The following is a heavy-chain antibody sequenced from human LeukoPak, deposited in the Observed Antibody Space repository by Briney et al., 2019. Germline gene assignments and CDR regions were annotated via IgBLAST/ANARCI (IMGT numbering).Heavy chain of an antibody. CDR2: IHYSGST. CDR3: ARALASNCSSTSCYAFDI. V-gene: IGHV4-59*12. CDR1: GGSISSYY. D-gene: IGHD2-2*01. J-gene: IGHJ3*02. Sequence: SETLSLTCTVSGGSISSYYWSWIRQPPGKGLEWIGYIHYSGSTNYNPSLKSRVTMSVDTSKNQFSLKLSSVTAADTAVYYCARALASNCSSTSCYAFDIWGQGTMVTVSS.